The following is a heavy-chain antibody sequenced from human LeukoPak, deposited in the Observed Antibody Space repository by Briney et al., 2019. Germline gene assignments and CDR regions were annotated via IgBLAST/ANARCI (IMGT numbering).Heavy chain of an antibody. CDR1: GDSISSGDYY. V-gene: IGHV4-30-4*08. CDR3: ARGHDYFDY. J-gene: IGHJ4*02. Sequence: SQTLSLTCTVSGDSISSGDYYWSWIRQPPGKGLEWIGYIYYSGNTYYNPSLQSRVTISVDTSKNQFSLNLSSVTAADAALFYCARGHDYFDYWGQGTLVTVSS. CDR2: IYYSGNT.